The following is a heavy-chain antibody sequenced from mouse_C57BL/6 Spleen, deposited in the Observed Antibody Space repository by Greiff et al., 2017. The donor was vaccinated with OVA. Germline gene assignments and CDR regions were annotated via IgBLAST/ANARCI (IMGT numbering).Heavy chain of an antibody. D-gene: IGHD1-1*01. CDR1: GYTFTSYW. CDR3: ARGPYYYGSSLYAMDY. Sequence: QVQLQQPGPELVKPGASVKLSCKASGYTFTSYWMHWVKQRPGQGLEWIGNINPSNGGTNYNEKFKSKATLTVDKSSSTAYMQLSSLTSEDSAVYYCARGPYYYGSSLYAMDYWGQGTSVTVSS. J-gene: IGHJ4*01. CDR2: INPSNGGT. V-gene: IGHV1-53*01.